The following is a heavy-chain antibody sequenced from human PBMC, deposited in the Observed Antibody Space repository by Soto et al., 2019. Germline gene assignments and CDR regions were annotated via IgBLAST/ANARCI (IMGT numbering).Heavy chain of an antibody. CDR2: FDPEDGET. CDR1: GYTLTELS. D-gene: IGHD6-25*01. Sequence: QVQLVQSGAEVKKPGASVKVSCKVSGYTLTELSMHWVRQAPGKGLERMGGFDPEDGETIYAHKFQGRVTMTEDTFKDTAHLEQSSLRSDDTAVYYCATSWPKAALHADAFDIWGQGSMVTVSS. V-gene: IGHV1-24*01. CDR3: ATSWPKAALHADAFDI. J-gene: IGHJ3*02.